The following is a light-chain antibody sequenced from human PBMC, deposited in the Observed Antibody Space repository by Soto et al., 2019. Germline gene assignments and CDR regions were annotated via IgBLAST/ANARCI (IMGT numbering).Light chain of an antibody. V-gene: IGKV1-5*01. CDR2: DAS. J-gene: IGKJ4*01. Sequence: DIQMTHSPSTLSASVGDRVTITCRASQSISSWLAWYQQKPGKAPKLLIYDASSLESGVPSRFSGSGSGTEFTLTISNLQPDDFATYYCQQYDNYPLTFGGGTKVDIK. CDR1: QSISSW. CDR3: QQYDNYPLT.